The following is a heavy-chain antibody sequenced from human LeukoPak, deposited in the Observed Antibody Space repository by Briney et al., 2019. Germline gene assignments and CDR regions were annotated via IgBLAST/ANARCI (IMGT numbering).Heavy chain of an antibody. CDR1: GFTFSSYE. V-gene: IGHV3-48*03. CDR2: ISSSGSTI. D-gene: IGHD3-16*01. Sequence: GGSLRLSCAASGFTFSSYEMNWVRQAPGKGLEWVSYISSSGSTIYYADSVRGRFTISRDNAKNSLYLQMNSLRAEDTAVYYCARDLGVMEYYYYYYGMDVWGQGTTVTVSS. J-gene: IGHJ6*02. CDR3: ARDLGVMEYYYYYYGMDV.